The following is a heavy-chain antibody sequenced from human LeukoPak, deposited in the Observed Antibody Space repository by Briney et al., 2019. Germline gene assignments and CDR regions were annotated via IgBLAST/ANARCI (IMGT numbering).Heavy chain of an antibody. D-gene: IGHD3-9*01. CDR1: GFTVSSNY. V-gene: IGHV3-23*01. J-gene: IGHJ5*02. Sequence: GGSLRLSCAASGFTVSSNYMSWVRQAPGKGLEWVSAISGSGGSTYYADSVKGRFTISRDNSKNTLYLQMNSLRAEDTAVYYCATAVNLFIRNNYDILTGYYKGGNWFDPWGQGTLVTVSS. CDR2: ISGSGGST. CDR3: ATAVNLFIRNNYDILTGYYKGGNWFDP.